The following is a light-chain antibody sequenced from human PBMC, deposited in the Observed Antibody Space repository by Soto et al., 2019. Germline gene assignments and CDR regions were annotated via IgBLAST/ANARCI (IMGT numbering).Light chain of an antibody. Sequence: QSALTQPASVSGSPGHSITICCTGTSSDVGSYNLVSWYQQHPGKAPKLMIYEGSKRPSGVSNRFSGSKSGNTASLTISGLQAEDEADYYCCSYAGSSAYVFGTGTKVTVL. CDR3: CSYAGSSAYV. V-gene: IGLV2-23*01. J-gene: IGLJ1*01. CDR1: SSDVGSYNL. CDR2: EGS.